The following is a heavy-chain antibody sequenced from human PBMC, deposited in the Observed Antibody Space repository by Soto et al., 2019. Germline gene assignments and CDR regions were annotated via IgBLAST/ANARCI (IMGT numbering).Heavy chain of an antibody. Sequence: SETLSLTCTVSGGSISSYYWSWIRQPPGKGLEWIGYIYYSGSTNYNPSPKSRVTIPVDTSKNQFSLKLSSVTAADTAVYYCARLVWSYGTWFDPWGQGTLVTVSS. V-gene: IGHV4-59*08. CDR2: IYYSGST. J-gene: IGHJ5*02. CDR1: GGSISSYY. D-gene: IGHD5-18*01. CDR3: ARLVWSYGTWFDP.